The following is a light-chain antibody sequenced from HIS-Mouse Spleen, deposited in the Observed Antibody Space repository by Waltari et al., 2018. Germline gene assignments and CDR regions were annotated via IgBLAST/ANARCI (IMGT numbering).Light chain of an antibody. J-gene: IGLJ3*02. Sequence: QSALTQPASVSGSPGQSITIPCTGTSSYVGGYNLVSWYQQHPGKAPKLMIYEGSKRPSGVSNRFSGSKSGNTASLTISGLQAEDEADYYCCSYAGSSTYWVFGGGTKLTVL. V-gene: IGLV2-23*01. CDR1: SSYVGGYNL. CDR2: EGS. CDR3: CSYAGSSTYWV.